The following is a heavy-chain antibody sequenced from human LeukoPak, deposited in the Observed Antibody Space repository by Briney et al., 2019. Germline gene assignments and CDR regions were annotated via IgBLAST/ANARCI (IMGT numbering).Heavy chain of an antibody. J-gene: IGHJ4*02. CDR3: ARGEWLRHDWAPGGFQGLDY. CDR1: GGSISSGSYY. CDR2: IYTSGST. D-gene: IGHD5-12*01. V-gene: IGHV4-61*02. Sequence: SQTLSLTCTVSGGSISSGSYYWSWIRQPAGKGLEWIGRIYTSGSTNYNPSLKSRVTISVDTSKNQFSLKLSSVTAADTAVYYCARGEWLRHDWAPGGFQGLDYWGQGTLVTVSS.